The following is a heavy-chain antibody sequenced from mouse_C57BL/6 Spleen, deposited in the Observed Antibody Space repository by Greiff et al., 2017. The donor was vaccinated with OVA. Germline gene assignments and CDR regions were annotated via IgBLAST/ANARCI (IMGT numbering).Heavy chain of an antibody. J-gene: IGHJ1*03. Sequence: QVQLKQPGAELVKPGASVKMSCKASGYTFTSYWITWVKQRPGQGLEWIGDIYPGSGSTNYNEKFKSKATLTVDTSSSTAYMQLSSLTSEDSAVYYCARRYYGSQYFDVWGTGTTVTVSS. CDR1: GYTFTSYW. D-gene: IGHD1-1*01. CDR2: IYPGSGST. CDR3: ARRYYGSQYFDV. V-gene: IGHV1-55*01.